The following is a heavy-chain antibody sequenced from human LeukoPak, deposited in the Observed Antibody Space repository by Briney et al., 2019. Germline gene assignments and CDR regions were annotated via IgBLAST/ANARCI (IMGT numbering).Heavy chain of an antibody. CDR2: INPDSGGT. J-gene: IGHJ4*02. CDR3: ARGGYSYGEAGPDY. V-gene: IGHV1-2*02. D-gene: IGHD5-18*01. Sequence: ASVKVSCKASEYTFTGYYMNWVRQAPGQGLEWMGWINPDSGGTNYAQKFQGRVTMTRDTSTSTAYMELSRLRSDDTAVYYCARGGYSYGEAGPDYWGQGTLVTVSS. CDR1: EYTFTGYY.